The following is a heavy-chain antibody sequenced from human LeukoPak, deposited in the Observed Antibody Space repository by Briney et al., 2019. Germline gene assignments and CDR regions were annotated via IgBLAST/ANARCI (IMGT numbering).Heavy chain of an antibody. Sequence: GASVKVSCKASGYTFTGYYIHWVRQAPGQGLEWMGRINPNSGGTNYAQKFQGRVTMTRDTSISTAYMELSRLRSDDTAVYYCARVPDWDASSSWYRGNWFDPWGQGTLVTVSS. CDR3: ARVPDWDASSSWYRGNWFDP. J-gene: IGHJ5*02. V-gene: IGHV1-2*06. D-gene: IGHD6-13*01. CDR2: INPNSGGT. CDR1: GYTFTGYY.